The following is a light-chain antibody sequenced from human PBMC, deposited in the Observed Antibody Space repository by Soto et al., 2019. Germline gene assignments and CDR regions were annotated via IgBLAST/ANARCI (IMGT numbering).Light chain of an antibody. V-gene: IGLV1-40*01. CDR2: DNS. CDR3: QSYDNSLSGYV. J-gene: IGLJ1*01. CDR1: SSNIGAGYD. Sequence: QSVLTQPPSVSGAPGQRVTISCTGSSSNIGAGYDVHWYQQLPGTAPKLLIYDNSNRPSGVPDRFSGSKSGTSASLAITGLQADDEADYYCQSYDNSLSGYVFGTGTKVNGL.